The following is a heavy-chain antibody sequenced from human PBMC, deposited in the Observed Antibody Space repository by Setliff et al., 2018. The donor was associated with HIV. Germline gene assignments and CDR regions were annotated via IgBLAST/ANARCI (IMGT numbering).Heavy chain of an antibody. CDR3: ARDDGFDI. V-gene: IGHV1-2*06. Sequence: ASVKVSCKASGYTFTSYHMYWVRQAPGQGLEWMGRIDPNFGGTNYAQKFQGRVSMTRDTSISTAYMELSRLRSDDTAVYYCARDDGFDIWGQGTMVTVSS. CDR1: GYTFTSYH. CDR2: IDPNFGGT. J-gene: IGHJ3*02.